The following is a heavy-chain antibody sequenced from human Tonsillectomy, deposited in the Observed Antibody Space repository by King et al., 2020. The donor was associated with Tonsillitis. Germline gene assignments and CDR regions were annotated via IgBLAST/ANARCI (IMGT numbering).Heavy chain of an antibody. CDR3: AKDRDFWSPHGMDV. V-gene: IGHV3-23*04. J-gene: IGHJ6*02. CDR2: ISGSGSTT. D-gene: IGHD3-3*01. Sequence: VQLVESGGDLIQPGGSLRLSCAASGFTFSSYAMNWVRQAPGKGLEWVSGISGSGSTTYYADSVEGRFAISRDNSKNTLYLQMNSLRAEDTAVYYCAKDRDFWSPHGMDVWGQGTTVTVSS. CDR1: GFTFSSYA.